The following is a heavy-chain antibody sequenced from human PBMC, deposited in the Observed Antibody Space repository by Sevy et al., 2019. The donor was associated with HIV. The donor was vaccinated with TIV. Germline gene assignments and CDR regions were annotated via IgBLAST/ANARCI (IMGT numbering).Heavy chain of an antibody. V-gene: IGHV3-23*01. CDR3: AKDYGDFRNWFDS. J-gene: IGHJ5*01. D-gene: IGHD4-17*01. CDR1: GFSFSSYT. Sequence: GGSLRLSCAASGFSFSSYTMAWVRQAPGKGLEWVSSIGGSDERKFYADPVKGRFTISRDNSKNALHLQMNSLRVEDTAVYYCAKDYGDFRNWFDSWGQGTLVTVSS. CDR2: IGGSDERK.